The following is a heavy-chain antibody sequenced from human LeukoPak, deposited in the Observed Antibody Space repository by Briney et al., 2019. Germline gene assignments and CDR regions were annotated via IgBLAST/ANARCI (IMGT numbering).Heavy chain of an antibody. D-gene: IGHD6-19*01. CDR1: GGSISSYY. Sequence: SETLSLTCTVSGGSISSYYWSWIRQPPGKGLEWIGYIYYSGSTNYNPSLKSRVTISVDTSKNQFSLKLSSVTAADTAVYYCARHNVAEAGTIDYGMDVWGQGTTVTVSS. V-gene: IGHV4-59*08. CDR3: ARHNVAEAGTIDYGMDV. CDR2: IYYSGST. J-gene: IGHJ6*02.